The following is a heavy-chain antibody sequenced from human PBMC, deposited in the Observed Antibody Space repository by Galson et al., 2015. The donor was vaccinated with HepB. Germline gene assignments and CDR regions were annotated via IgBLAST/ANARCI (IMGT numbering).Heavy chain of an antibody. V-gene: IGHV4-39*01. D-gene: IGHD3-3*01. Sequence: LTCIVSGGSISSSNYYWGWIRQSPGKGLEWVGSIHYGRSTSYNPSLKSRVTISVGTSENQFSLKLSSVTAADTAVYYCARLLPSYDFWSGYHYYFDYWGQGILVTVSS. CDR2: IHYGRST. J-gene: IGHJ4*02. CDR1: GGSISSSNYY. CDR3: ARLLPSYDFWSGYHYYFDY.